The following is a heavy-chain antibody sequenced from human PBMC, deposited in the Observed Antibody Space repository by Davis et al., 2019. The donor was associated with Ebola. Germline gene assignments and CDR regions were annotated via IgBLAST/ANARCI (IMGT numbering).Heavy chain of an antibody. Sequence: HTGGSLRLSCAASGFTFSSYWMHWVRQAPGKGLVYVSRINGDGSSTAYADSVKGRFTISRDNAKNTLYLQMSSLRVEDTAVYYCAREGYGSGILFYDAFDIWGQGTMVTVSS. CDR1: GFTFSSYW. V-gene: IGHV3-74*01. CDR2: INGDGSST. CDR3: AREGYGSGILFYDAFDI. J-gene: IGHJ3*02. D-gene: IGHD3-10*01.